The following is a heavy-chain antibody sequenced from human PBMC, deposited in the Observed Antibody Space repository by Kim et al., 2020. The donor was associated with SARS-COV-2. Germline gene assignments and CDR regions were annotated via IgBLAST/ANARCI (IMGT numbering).Heavy chain of an antibody. Sequence: GGSLRLSCEASGFTFNNYFMTWVRQAPGKGLEWVANINKNGSKKNYVDSVKGRFIISRDNPKNSLYLQMNSLRAEDTAVYYCATYEGSRGGGDDIWGQG. CDR1: GFTFNNYF. CDR3: ATYEGSRGGGDDI. J-gene: IGHJ3*02. V-gene: IGHV3-7*01. D-gene: IGHD3-16*01. CDR2: INKNGSKK.